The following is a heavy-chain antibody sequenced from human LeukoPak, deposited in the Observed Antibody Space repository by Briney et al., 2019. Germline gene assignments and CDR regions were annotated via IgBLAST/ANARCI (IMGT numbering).Heavy chain of an antibody. D-gene: IGHD6-13*01. J-gene: IGHJ4*02. CDR3: AKGFSSSWYGGPFDY. CDR1: GFTFSSYA. Sequence: GGSLRLSCAASGFTFSSYAMSWVRQAPGKGLEWVSAISGSGGSTYYADSVKGRFTISRDNSKNTLYLQMNSLRAEDTAVYYCAKGFSSSWYGGPFDYWGQGTLVTVSS. CDR2: ISGSGGST. V-gene: IGHV3-23*01.